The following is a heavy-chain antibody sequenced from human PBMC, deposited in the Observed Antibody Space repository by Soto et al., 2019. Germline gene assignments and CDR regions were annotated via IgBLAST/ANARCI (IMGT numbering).Heavy chain of an antibody. J-gene: IGHJ4*02. CDR2: IYTSGST. D-gene: IGHD3-22*01. CDR3: ARAPYYYDSSGYYYSPFDY. CDR1: GGSISSYY. Sequence: LSLTRTVSGGSISSYYWSWIRQPAGKGLEWIGRIYTSGSTNYNPSLKSRVTMSVDTSKNQFSLKLSSVTAADTAVYYCARAPYYYDSSGYYYSPFDYWGQGTLVTVSS. V-gene: IGHV4-4*07.